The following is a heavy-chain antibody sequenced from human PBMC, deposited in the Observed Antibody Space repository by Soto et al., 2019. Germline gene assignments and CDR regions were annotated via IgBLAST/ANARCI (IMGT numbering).Heavy chain of an antibody. CDR2: FYYSGST. Sequence: SETLSLTCTVSGDSIGGRHDWSWIRQPPGKGLEWIGYFYYSGSTNYNPSLKSRVTISVDTSKNQFSLKLTSVTAADTAVYYCALSMTYYYDSSGSERAGPWFDPWGQGTLVTVSS. CDR3: ALSMTYYYDSSGSERAGPWFDP. V-gene: IGHV4-59*11. J-gene: IGHJ5*02. CDR1: GDSIGGRHD. D-gene: IGHD3-22*01.